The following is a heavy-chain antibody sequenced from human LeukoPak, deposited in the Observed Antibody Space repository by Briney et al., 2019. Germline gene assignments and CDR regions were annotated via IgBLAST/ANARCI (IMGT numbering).Heavy chain of an antibody. V-gene: IGHV3-7*01. CDR1: GFTFSSYW. D-gene: IGHD2-2*01. CDR2: IKQDGSEK. Sequence: PGGSLRLSCAASGFTFSSYWMSWVRQAPGKGLEWVANIKQDGSEKYYVDSVKGRFIISRDNAKNSLYLQMNSLRAEDTAVYYCAREYCSSTSCYWDYWGQGTLVTVSS. CDR3: AREYCSSTSCYWDY. J-gene: IGHJ4*02.